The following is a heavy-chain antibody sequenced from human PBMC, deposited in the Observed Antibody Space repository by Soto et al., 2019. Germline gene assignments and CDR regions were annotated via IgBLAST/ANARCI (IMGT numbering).Heavy chain of an antibody. J-gene: IGHJ4*02. D-gene: IGHD5-18*01. CDR2: VYSDGSGP. CDR3: ATLNSFGSDY. CDR1: GFTFSNFW. Sequence: GGSLRLSCAASGFTFSNFWMHRVRQAPGKGLVWVSRVYSDGSGPMYADSVKGRFTISRDNAKSTLYLQMNSLRPEDAAVYYCATLNSFGSDYWGRGTLVTVSS. V-gene: IGHV3-74*03.